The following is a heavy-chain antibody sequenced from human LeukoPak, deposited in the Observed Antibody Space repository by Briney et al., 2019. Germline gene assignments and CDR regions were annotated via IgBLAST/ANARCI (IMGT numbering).Heavy chain of an antibody. D-gene: IGHD3-3*01. CDR2: IFYDGSIQ. V-gene: IGHV3-30*03. CDR3: ARDYDYWIDY. J-gene: IGHJ4*02. Sequence: QSGGSLRLSCAASGFTFSSYNMHWVRQAPGKGLEWVAVIFYDGSIQYYADSVKGRFTISRDNSKNTLYLQMNSLRVEDTALYYCARDYDYWIDYWGQGILVTVSS. CDR1: GFTFSSYN.